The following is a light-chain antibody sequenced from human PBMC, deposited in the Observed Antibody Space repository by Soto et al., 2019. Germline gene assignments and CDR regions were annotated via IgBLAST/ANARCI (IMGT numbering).Light chain of an antibody. CDR2: SVS. CDR1: QSISSW. Sequence: DIQMTQSPSTLSASIGDRVTITCRASQSISSWLAWYQQKPGKAPKLLIHSVSSLQSGAPSRFSGSGSGADFTLTISSLHPEDFATYYCQQSYSTPRTFGQGTRLEIK. J-gene: IGKJ5*01. CDR3: QQSYSTPRT. V-gene: IGKV1-39*01.